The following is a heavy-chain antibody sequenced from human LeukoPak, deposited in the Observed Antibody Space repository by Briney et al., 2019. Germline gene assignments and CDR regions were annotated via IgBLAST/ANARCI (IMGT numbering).Heavy chain of an antibody. CDR1: GGSFSGYY. Sequence: SETLSLTCAVYGGSFSGYYWSWIRQPPGKGLEWIGEINHGGSTNYNPSLKSRVTISVDTSKNQFSLKLSSVTAADTAVYYCARRRYYSNWFDPWGQGTLVTVSS. CDR3: ARRRYYSNWFDP. J-gene: IGHJ5*02. D-gene: IGHD3-10*01. CDR2: INHGGST. V-gene: IGHV4-34*01.